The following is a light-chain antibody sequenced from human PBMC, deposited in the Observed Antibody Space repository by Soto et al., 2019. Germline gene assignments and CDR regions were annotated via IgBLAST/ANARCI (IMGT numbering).Light chain of an antibody. J-gene: IGKJ2*01. CDR3: QVYGSSPRYT. Sequence: EIVLTQSPGTLSLYPGERATLTCRVSQSVNAGYIAWYQQKPGQAPRLLFYGVSNRAAGIPDRFSGSGSGTDFTLTISSLEPEDFAVYYCQVYGSSPRYTFGQGTKVEIK. CDR2: GVS. V-gene: IGKV3-20*01. CDR1: QSVNAGY.